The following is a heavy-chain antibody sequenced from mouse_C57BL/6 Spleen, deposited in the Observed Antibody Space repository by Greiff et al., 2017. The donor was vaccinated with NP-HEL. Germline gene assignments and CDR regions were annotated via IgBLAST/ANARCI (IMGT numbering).Heavy chain of an antibody. CDR2: IDPSDSET. CDR1: GYTFTSYW. Sequence: QVQLQQPGAELVRPGSSVKLSCKASGYTFTSYWMHWVKQRPIQGLEWIGNIDPSDSETHYNQKFKDKATLTVDKSSSTAYMQLSSLTSEDSAVYYCARNIGDYYGSSFLMDYWGQGTSVTVSS. J-gene: IGHJ4*01. V-gene: IGHV1-52*01. D-gene: IGHD1-1*01. CDR3: ARNIGDYYGSSFLMDY.